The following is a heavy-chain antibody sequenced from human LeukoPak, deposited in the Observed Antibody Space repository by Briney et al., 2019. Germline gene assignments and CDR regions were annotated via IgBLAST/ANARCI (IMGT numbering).Heavy chain of an antibody. Sequence: GGSLRLSCAASGVTFSDHVMRWVRQAPGKGLEWISSVTGDSGVTRYADSVKGRFTVSRDNSKNMVFLQMNSLTAEDTAVYFCAKGVSSPLYYFDYWGQGALVTVS. CDR1: GVTFSDHV. CDR2: VTGDSGVT. V-gene: IGHV3-23*01. J-gene: IGHJ4*02. CDR3: AKGVSSPLYYFDY.